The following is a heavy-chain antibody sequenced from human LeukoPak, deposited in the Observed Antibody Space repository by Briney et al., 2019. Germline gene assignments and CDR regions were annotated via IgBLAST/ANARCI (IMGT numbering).Heavy chain of an antibody. J-gene: IGHJ3*02. D-gene: IGHD2-2*01. V-gene: IGHV4-30-2*01. CDR3: ARLAGVVQNDIVVVPAAIGAFDI. CDR2: IYHSGST. Sequence: SETLSLTCTVSGGSISSGGYYWSWIRQPPGKGLEWIGYIYHSGSTYYNPSLKSRVTISVDRSKNQFSLKLSSVTAADTAVYYCARLAGVVQNDIVVVPAAIGAFDIWGQGTMVTVSS. CDR1: GGSISSGGYY.